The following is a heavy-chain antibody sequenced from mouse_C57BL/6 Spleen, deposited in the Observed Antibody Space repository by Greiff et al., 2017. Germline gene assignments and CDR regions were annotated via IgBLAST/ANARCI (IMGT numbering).Heavy chain of an antibody. Sequence: LQESGPELVKPGASVKISCKASGYSFTDYNMNWVKQSNGKSLEWIGVINPNYGTTSSNQKVKGKATLTVDQSSSTAYMKLNSLTSEDSAIYYCAGGYGYYFDYWGQGTTLTVSS. V-gene: IGHV1-39*01. CDR1: GYSFTDYN. J-gene: IGHJ2*01. D-gene: IGHD1-2*01. CDR3: AGGYGYYFDY. CDR2: INPNYGTT.